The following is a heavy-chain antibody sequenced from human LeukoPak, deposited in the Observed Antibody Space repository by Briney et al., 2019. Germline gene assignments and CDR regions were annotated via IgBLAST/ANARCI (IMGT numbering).Heavy chain of an antibody. D-gene: IGHD6-19*01. CDR3: ARDHKKRSSGWGYYYYYGMDA. Sequence: GASVKVSCKASGYTFTSYGISWVRQAPGQGLEWMGWISAYNGNTNYAQKLQGRVTMTTDTSTSTAYMELRSLRSDDTAVYYCARDHKKRSSGWGYYYYYGMDAWGKGTTVTVSS. V-gene: IGHV1-18*04. CDR2: ISAYNGNT. J-gene: IGHJ6*04. CDR1: GYTFTSYG.